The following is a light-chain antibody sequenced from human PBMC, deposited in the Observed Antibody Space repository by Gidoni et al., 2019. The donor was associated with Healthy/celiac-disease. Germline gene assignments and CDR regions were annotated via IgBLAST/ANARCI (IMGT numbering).Light chain of an antibody. Sequence: QSALTQPRSVSGSPGPSVTLSCTGTSSDVGGYNYVSWYPQHPGKAPKLMIYDVSKRPSGVPDRFSGSKSGNTASLTISGLQAEDEADYYCCSYAGSYTYVFGTGTKVTVL. J-gene: IGLJ1*01. CDR1: SSDVGGYNY. CDR3: CSYAGSYTYV. CDR2: DVS. V-gene: IGLV2-11*01.